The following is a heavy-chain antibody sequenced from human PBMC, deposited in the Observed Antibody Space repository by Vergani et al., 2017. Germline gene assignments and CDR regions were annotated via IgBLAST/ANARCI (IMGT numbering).Heavy chain of an antibody. D-gene: IGHD2-15*01. Sequence: QLQESGPGLVKPSATLSLTCSVPGASIRSSNYYWSWIRQPAGKGLEWIGRIHTSGSTNYNPSLKNRVTMSEDTSKNQFSLKLTSVTAADTAVYFCARGSCLGGSCYKHLFDYWCQGILVTVSS. V-gene: IGHV4-61*02. CDR2: IHTSGST. CDR3: ARGSCLGGSCYKHLFDY. J-gene: IGHJ4*02. CDR1: GASIRSSNYY.